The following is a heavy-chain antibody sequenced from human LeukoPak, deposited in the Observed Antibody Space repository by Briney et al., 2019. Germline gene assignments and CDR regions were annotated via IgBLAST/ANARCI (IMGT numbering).Heavy chain of an antibody. V-gene: IGHV4-61*02. CDR3: AKSYDPEVGMDV. Sequence: ASETLSLTCTVSGGSISSGSYYWSWIRQPAGKGLEWIGRIYTSESTNYNPSLKSRVTISVDTSKNQFSLKLSSVTAADTAGYYCAKSYDPEVGMDVWGKGTTVTVSS. CDR2: IYTSEST. CDR1: GGSISSGSYY. D-gene: IGHD3-3*01. J-gene: IGHJ6*04.